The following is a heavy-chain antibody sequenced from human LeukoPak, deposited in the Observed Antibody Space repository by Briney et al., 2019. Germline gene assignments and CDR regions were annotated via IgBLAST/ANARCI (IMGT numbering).Heavy chain of an antibody. CDR3: ASRAIFGVVIMDY. D-gene: IGHD3-3*01. J-gene: IGHJ4*02. Sequence: QPGGSLRLSCTTSGLTFSSYEMSWVRQAPGEGLEWVSYISSSGTTIYYADSVKGRFTISRDNAKNSVYLQMNSLRAEDTAVYYCASRAIFGVVIMDYWGQGTLVTVSS. V-gene: IGHV3-48*03. CDR2: ISSSGTTI. CDR1: GLTFSSYE.